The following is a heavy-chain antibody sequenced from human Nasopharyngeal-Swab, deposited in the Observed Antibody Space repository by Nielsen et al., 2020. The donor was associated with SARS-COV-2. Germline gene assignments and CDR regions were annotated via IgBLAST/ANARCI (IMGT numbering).Heavy chain of an antibody. CDR2: INTNTGNP. D-gene: IGHD2-2*01. Sequence: ASVKVSCKASGYTFTSYAMNWVRQAPGQGLEWMGWINTNTGNPTYAQGFTGRFVFSLDTSVSTAYLQISSLKAEDTAVYYCARDYIVVVPAVIINYYYYYYMDVWGKGTTVTVSS. CDR1: GYTFTSYA. V-gene: IGHV7-4-1*02. J-gene: IGHJ6*03. CDR3: ARDYIVVVPAVIINYYYYYYMDV.